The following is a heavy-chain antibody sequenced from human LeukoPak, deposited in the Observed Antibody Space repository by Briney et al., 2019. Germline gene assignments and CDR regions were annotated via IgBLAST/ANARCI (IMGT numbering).Heavy chain of an antibody. CDR2: INHSGST. CDR3: ARDLGRFDP. J-gene: IGHJ5*02. CDR1: GGSISSSSYY. Sequence: PSETLSLTCTVSGGSISSSSYYWSWIRQPPGKGLEWIGEINHSGSTNYNPSLKSRVTISVDTSENQFSLKLSSVTAADTAVYYCARDLGRFDPWGQGTLVTVSS. V-gene: IGHV4-39*07.